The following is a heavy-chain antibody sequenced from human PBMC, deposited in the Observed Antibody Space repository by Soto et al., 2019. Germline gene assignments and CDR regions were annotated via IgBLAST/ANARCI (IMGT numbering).Heavy chain of an antibody. CDR2: IYYSGST. Sequence: LSLTCTVSGGSISSGGYYWSWIRQHPGKGLEWIGYIYYSGSTYYNPSLKSRVTISVDTSKNQFSLKLSSVTAADTAVYYCARMVRGVIQHDYWGQGTMVTVYS. D-gene: IGHD3-10*01. V-gene: IGHV4-31*03. J-gene: IGHJ4*02. CDR3: ARMVRGVIQHDY. CDR1: GGSISSGGYY.